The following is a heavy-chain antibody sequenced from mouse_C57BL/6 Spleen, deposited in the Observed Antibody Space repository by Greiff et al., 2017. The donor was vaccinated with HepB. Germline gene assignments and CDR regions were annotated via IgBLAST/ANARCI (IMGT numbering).Heavy chain of an antibody. J-gene: IGHJ4*01. CDR2: IDPSDSET. CDR3: ARGHSNYDRAMDY. V-gene: IGHV1-52*01. CDR1: GYTFTSYW. Sequence: QVQLQQPGAELVRPGSSVKLSCKASGYTFTSYWMHWVKQRPIKGLEWIGNIDPSDSETHYNQKFKDKATLTVDKSSSTAYMQLSSLTSEDSAVYYCARGHSNYDRAMDYWGQGTSVTVSS. D-gene: IGHD2-5*01.